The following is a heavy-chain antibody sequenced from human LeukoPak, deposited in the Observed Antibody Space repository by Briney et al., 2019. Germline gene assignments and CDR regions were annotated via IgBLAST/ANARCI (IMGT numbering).Heavy chain of an antibody. D-gene: IGHD4-17*01. J-gene: IGHJ4*02. Sequence: PGGSLRLSCAASGFTFSSYGMSWVRQAPGKGLEWVSAISGSGGSTYYADSVKGRFTISRDNSKNTLYLQMNSLRAEDTAVYYCAKGDYGDYVGYFDYWGQGTLVTVSS. CDR1: GFTFSSYG. CDR3: AKGDYGDYVGYFDY. CDR2: ISGSGGST. V-gene: IGHV3-23*01.